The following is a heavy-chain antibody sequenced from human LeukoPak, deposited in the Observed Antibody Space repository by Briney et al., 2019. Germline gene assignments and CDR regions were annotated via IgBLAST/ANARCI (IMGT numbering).Heavy chain of an antibody. Sequence: ASVNVSCKASGYTFSTSGITWVRQAPGQGLEWMGGIIPIFGTANYAQKFQGRVTITADESTSTAYMELSSLRSEDTAVYYCARDSKAVGNYYYYMDVWGKGTTVTISS. CDR2: IIPIFGTA. CDR3: ARDSKAVGNYYYYMDV. V-gene: IGHV1-69*13. CDR1: GYTFSTSG. D-gene: IGHD7-27*01. J-gene: IGHJ6*03.